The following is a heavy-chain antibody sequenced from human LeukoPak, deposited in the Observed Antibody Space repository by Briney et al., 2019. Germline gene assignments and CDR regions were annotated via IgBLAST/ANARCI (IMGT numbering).Heavy chain of an antibody. Sequence: GGSLRLSCAASGFTFSSYGMHWVRQAPGKGLEWVAVIWYDGSNKYYADSVKGRFTISRDNSKNTLYLQMNSLRAGDTAVYYCARRTIGDDSIDYWGQGTLVTVSS. CDR3: ARRTIGDDSIDY. CDR1: GFTFSSYG. CDR2: IWYDGSNK. D-gene: IGHD2-15*01. J-gene: IGHJ4*02. V-gene: IGHV3-33*01.